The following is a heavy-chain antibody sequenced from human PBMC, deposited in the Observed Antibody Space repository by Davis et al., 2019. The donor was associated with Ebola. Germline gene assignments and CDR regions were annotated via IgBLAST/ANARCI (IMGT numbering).Heavy chain of an antibody. CDR1: VITFSNYA. CDR2: ISGSGGST. V-gene: IGHV3-23*01. D-gene: IGHD3-22*01. CDR3: AKGDTMIVVVKRFDY. J-gene: IGHJ4*02. Sequence: GESLKISCTDSVITFSNYAMTWVRQAPGKGLEWVSAISGSGGSTYYADSVKGRFTISRDNSKKTLYLQMNSLRAEDTAVYYCAKGDTMIVVVKRFDYWGQGTLVTASS.